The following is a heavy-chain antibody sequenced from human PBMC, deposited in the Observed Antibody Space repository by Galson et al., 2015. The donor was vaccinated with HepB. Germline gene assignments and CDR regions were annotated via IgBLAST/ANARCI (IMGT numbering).Heavy chain of an antibody. D-gene: IGHD3-22*01. CDR1: GGTFSSYA. V-gene: IGHV1-69*04. CDR3: ARGSPTYYYDSSGYYGAFDI. J-gene: IGHJ3*02. CDR2: IIPILGIA. Sequence: SVKVSCKASGGTFSSYAISWVRQAPGQGLEWMGRIIPILGIANYAQKFQGRVTITADKSTSTAYMELSSLRSEDTAVYYCARGSPTYYYDSSGYYGAFDIWGQGTMVTVSS.